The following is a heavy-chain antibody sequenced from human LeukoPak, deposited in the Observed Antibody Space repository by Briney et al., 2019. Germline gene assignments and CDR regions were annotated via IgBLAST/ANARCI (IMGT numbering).Heavy chain of an antibody. CDR3: AREHVDTAMVRGPWFDP. CDR1: GGSISSHY. CDR2: IYYSGGT. V-gene: IGHV4-59*11. D-gene: IGHD5-18*01. Sequence: PSETLSLTCTVSGGSISSHYWSWIRQPPGKGLEWIGYIYYSGGTNYNPSLKSRVTISVDTSKNQFSLKLSSVTAADTAVYYCAREHVDTAMVRGPWFDPWGQGTLVTVSS. J-gene: IGHJ5*02.